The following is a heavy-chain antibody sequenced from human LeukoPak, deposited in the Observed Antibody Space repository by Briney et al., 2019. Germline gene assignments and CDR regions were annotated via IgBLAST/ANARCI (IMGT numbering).Heavy chain of an antibody. V-gene: IGHV3-21*06. CDR3: VKGRSITLLRGVALSDGFDF. CDR2: IDASASYV. Sequence: PGGSLRLSCAASGFTFSSYSMNWVRQAPGKGLEWVSFIDASASYVYYGDSVKGRFAISRDNAKNSLYLQMNGLRAEDTAVYYCVKGRSITLLRGVALSDGFDFWGQGAMVTVSS. J-gene: IGHJ3*01. D-gene: IGHD3-10*01. CDR1: GFTFSSYS.